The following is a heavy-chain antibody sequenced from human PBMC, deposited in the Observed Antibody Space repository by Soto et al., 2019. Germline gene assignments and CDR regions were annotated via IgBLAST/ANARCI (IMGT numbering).Heavy chain of an antibody. CDR3: ARDFRGATVNWFDP. V-gene: IGHV4-61*01. J-gene: IGHJ5*02. CDR1: GGSVSSGSYY. Sequence: ASETLSLTCTVSGGSVSSGSYYWSWIRQPPGKGLEWIGYIYPSGSTNYNPSLKSRVTISVDTSKNQFSLKLSSVTAADTAVYYCARDFRGATVNWFDPWGQGTLVTVSS. D-gene: IGHD3-10*01. CDR2: IYPSGST.